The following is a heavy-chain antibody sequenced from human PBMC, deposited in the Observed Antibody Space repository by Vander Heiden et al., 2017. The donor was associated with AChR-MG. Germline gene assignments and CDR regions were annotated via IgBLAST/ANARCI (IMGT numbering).Heavy chain of an antibody. CDR1: GATVGSYA. CDR2: IIPILGIA. CDR3: AGARGISMTSGVQH. D-gene: IGHD3-22*01. V-gene: IGHV1-69*04. Sequence: HVQRVQPGAEVKKPGCPAKVSCKVSGATVGSYAVSWVRQAAGGGLEWRGRIIPILGIANYAQKFRVRVTITADKSTSTAYMGLSSLRSEDTAVYYCAGARGISMTSGVQHWGQGTLVTVSS. J-gene: IGHJ1*01.